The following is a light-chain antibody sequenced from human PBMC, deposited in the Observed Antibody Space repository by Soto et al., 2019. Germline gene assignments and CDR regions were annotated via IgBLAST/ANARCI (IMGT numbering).Light chain of an antibody. CDR1: SSNIGGNS. CDR2: DDN. CDR3: GSWDSSMSDYV. J-gene: IGLJ1*01. V-gene: IGLV1-51*01. Sequence: QSVTPQPPSXSSAPGQQFTISCSGSSSNIGGNSVSWYQQLPGTAPKLIIYDDNKRPSGIPDRFSGSKSGTSATLGITGFQTGDAADYYCGSWDSSMSDYVFGTGTKVTV.